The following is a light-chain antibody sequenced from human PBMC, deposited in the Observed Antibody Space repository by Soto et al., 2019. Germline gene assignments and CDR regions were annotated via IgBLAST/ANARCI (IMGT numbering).Light chain of an antibody. CDR3: QQSYNTPRT. Sequence: DIQMTQSPSSLSASVGDRVTITCRASRSISSYLNWYQQKPGKAPKLLIYAASSLQSGVPSRFSGSGSGTEFTLTISSLQPEDFATYYCQQSYNTPRTFGQGTKVEI. V-gene: IGKV1-39*01. CDR1: RSISSY. J-gene: IGKJ1*01. CDR2: AAS.